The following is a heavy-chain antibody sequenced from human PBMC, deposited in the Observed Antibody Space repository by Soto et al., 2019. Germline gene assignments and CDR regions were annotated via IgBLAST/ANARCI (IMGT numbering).Heavy chain of an antibody. CDR2: IDPSDSYT. CDR1: GYSFTNYW. J-gene: IGHJ6*02. Sequence: ESLKISCKGSGYSFTNYWITWVRQMPGKGLEWMGRIDPSDSYTNYSPSFQGHVTISADKSISTAYLQWSSLKASDTAMYYYXRLLXSSSLFMDVWGQGTTVTVSS. D-gene: IGHD6-13*01. CDR3: XRLLXSSSLFMDV. V-gene: IGHV5-10-1*01.